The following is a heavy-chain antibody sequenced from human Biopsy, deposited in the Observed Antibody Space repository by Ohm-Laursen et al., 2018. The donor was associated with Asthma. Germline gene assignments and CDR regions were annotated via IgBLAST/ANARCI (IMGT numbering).Heavy chain of an antibody. V-gene: IGHV3-30*03. Sequence: SLRLSCAASGFTFSSYGMHWVRQVAGKGLDWVAVVTYDGISQYYAESVKGRFTISRDNSRNTLSLQMNSVRPDDTAVYFCARERAGVLGSYNGMDVWGPGTTVSVSS. J-gene: IGHJ6*02. CDR2: VTYDGISQ. CDR1: GFTFSSYG. CDR3: ARERAGVLGSYNGMDV. D-gene: IGHD2-8*01.